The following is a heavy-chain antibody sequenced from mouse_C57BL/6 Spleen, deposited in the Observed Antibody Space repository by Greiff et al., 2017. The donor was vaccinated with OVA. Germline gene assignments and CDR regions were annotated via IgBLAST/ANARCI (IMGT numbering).Heavy chain of an antibody. Sequence: VQLQQSGPELVKPGASVKISCKASGYAFSSSWMNWVKQRPGKGLEWIGRIYPGDGDTNYNGKFKGKATLTADKSSSTAYMQLSSLTSEDSAVYFCARTAGSSLFDYWGQGTTLTVSS. J-gene: IGHJ2*01. CDR1: GYAFSSSW. CDR3: ARTAGSSLFDY. V-gene: IGHV1-82*01. D-gene: IGHD1-1*01. CDR2: IYPGDGDT.